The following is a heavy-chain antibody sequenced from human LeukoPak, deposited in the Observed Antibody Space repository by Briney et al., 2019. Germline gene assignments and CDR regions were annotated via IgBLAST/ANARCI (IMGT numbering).Heavy chain of an antibody. V-gene: IGHV4-59*01. J-gene: IGHJ4*02. D-gene: IGHD5-24*01. CDR1: GGSISSYY. CDR2: IYYSGST. CDR3: AARDGYNYGDY. Sequence: PSQTLSLTCTVSGGSISSYYRSWIRQPPGKGLEWIGYIYYSGSTNYSPSLKSRVTISVDTSKNQFSLKLSSVTAADTAVYYCAARDGYNYGDYWGQGTLVTVSS.